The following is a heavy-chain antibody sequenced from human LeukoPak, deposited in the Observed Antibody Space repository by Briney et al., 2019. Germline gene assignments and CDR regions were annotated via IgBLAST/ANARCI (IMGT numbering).Heavy chain of an antibody. D-gene: IGHD6-19*01. V-gene: IGHV3-30*02. Sequence: PGGSLRLSCAASGFTFSSYGMHWVRQAPGKGLEWVAFIRYDGSNKYYADSVKGRFTISRDNSKNTLYLQMNSLRAEDTAVYYCAKDGSGWFHYFDYWGQGTLVTVSS. CDR3: AKDGSGWFHYFDY. J-gene: IGHJ4*02. CDR1: GFTFSSYG. CDR2: IRYDGSNK.